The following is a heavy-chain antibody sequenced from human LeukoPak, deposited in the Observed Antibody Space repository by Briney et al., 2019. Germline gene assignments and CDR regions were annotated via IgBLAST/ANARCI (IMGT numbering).Heavy chain of an antibody. Sequence: PGGSLTLSCAASGFTFSTYEMNGVRQAPGKGLEGVAYISSGGSTTYYADSVEARFSISRVNAKKSLYLQMNSLRADDTAVYLCARVRSESTDYRGIEFAPWGKGTLVTVSS. CDR3: ARVRSESTDYRGIEFAP. CDR2: ISSGGSTT. V-gene: IGHV3-48*03. D-gene: IGHD4-11*01. CDR1: GFTFSTYE. J-gene: IGHJ5*02.